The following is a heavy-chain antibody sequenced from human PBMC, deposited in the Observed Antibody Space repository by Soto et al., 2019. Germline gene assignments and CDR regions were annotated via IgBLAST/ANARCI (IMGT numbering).Heavy chain of an antibody. J-gene: IGHJ4*02. Sequence: RGSLRLSCAASGFTFSDYYMSWIRQAPGKGLEWVSYISSSSSYTNYADSVKGRFTSSRDNAKNALYRQMNSLRAEDTAVYYCARRIAAALFDYWGQGTLVTVSS. CDR3: ARRIAAALFDY. V-gene: IGHV3-11*06. CDR1: GFTFSDYY. CDR2: ISSSSSYT. D-gene: IGHD6-13*01.